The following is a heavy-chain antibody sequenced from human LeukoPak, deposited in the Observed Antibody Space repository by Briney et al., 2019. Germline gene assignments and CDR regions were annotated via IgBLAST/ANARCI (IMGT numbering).Heavy chain of an antibody. CDR1: GGSFSNYY. CDR3: ARGGSKSWYPLMK. V-gene: IGHV4-4*07. D-gene: IGHD6-13*01. J-gene: IGHJ4*01. CDR2: IYHTGDT. Sequence: SETLSLTCSLSGGSFSNYYWHWIRQSAEKGLEWIGRIYHTGDTNGNPSLKSRLTISVDKSRNLFSLRLTSVTAADTAIYYCARGGSKSWYPLMKWGQGTLVTVSS.